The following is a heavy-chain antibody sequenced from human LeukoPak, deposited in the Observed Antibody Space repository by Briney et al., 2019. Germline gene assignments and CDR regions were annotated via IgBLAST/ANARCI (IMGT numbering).Heavy chain of an antibody. CDR2: IYYSGST. CDR1: GGSISSYY. Sequence: SETLSLTCTVSGGSISSYYWSWIRQPPGKGLEWVGYIYYSGSTNYNPSLRSRVTISVDTSKNQFSLKLSSVTAADTAVYYRARGDSSGYYGWFDPWGQGTLVTVSS. J-gene: IGHJ5*02. D-gene: IGHD3-22*01. CDR3: ARGDSSGYYGWFDP. V-gene: IGHV4-59*01.